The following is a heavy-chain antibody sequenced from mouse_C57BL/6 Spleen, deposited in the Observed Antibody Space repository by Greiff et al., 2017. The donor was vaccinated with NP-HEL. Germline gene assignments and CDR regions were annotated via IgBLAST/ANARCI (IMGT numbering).Heavy chain of an antibody. D-gene: IGHD1-1*01. CDR1: GYAFSSSW. J-gene: IGHJ4*01. V-gene: IGHV1-82*01. CDR2: IYPGDGDT. CDR3: ARYYYGSGGAMDY. Sequence: QVQLQQSGPELVKPGASVKISCKASGYAFSSSWMNWVKQRPGKGLEWIGRIYPGDGDTNYNGKFKGKATLTADKSSSTAYMQLSSLTSEDSAVYFCARYYYGSGGAMDYWGQGTSVTVSS.